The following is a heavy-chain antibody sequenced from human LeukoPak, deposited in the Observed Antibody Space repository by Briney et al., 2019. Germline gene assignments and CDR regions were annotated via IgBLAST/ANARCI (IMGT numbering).Heavy chain of an antibody. CDR1: GVTVSSDY. Sequence: GGSLRLSCAASGVTVSSDYMSWVRQAPGKGLEWVSVIYSDGNTYYAVSVKGRFTTSRRNSKNTLFLQMDSLRTEDTAIYYSASRMTFGGQGTLVTVSS. J-gene: IGHJ4*02. D-gene: IGHD2/OR15-2a*01. V-gene: IGHV3-53*04. CDR2: IYSDGNT. CDR3: ASRMTF.